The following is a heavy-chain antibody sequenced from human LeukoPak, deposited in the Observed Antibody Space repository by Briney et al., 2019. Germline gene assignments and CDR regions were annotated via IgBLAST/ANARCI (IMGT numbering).Heavy chain of an antibody. CDR3: VKVRGGTYYFDN. Sequence: GGSLRLSCEASGFTFGSYAMIWVRQAPGKGLEWVSAISASGVTTYYADSVKGRFTISRDTSKNTLYLQMNSLRGEDTALYYCVKVRGGTYYFDNWGQGTLVTVSS. D-gene: IGHD2-15*01. V-gene: IGHV3-23*01. J-gene: IGHJ4*02. CDR2: ISASGVTT. CDR1: GFTFGSYA.